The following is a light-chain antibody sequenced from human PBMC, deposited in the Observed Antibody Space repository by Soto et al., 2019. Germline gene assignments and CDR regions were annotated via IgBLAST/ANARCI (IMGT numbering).Light chain of an antibody. Sequence: QSALTQPRSVSGSPGQSVTISCTGTSSDVGGYNYVSWYQQHPGKAPKLMIYEVSNRPSGVSNRFSGSKSGNTASLTISGLQAEDEADYYCSSYTSSSTSSVFGGGTKLTVL. CDR3: SSYTSSSTSSV. CDR2: EVS. CDR1: SSDVGGYNY. V-gene: IGLV2-14*01. J-gene: IGLJ3*02.